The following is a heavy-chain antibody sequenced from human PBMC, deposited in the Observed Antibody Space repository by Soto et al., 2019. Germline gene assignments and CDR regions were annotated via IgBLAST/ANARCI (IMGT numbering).Heavy chain of an antibody. D-gene: IGHD2-15*01. J-gene: IGHJ6*02. CDR1: GYTFNGYY. CDR3: AKGSPYYEYYDGMDV. V-gene: IGHV1-2*02. Sequence: ASVKVSCKASGYTFNGYYMHWFRQAPGQGLEWMGWINPNSGGTNYGQKFQGRVTMTRDTSISTACMELSRLRSDDTAVYYRAKGSPYYEYYDGMDVSGQGTTVTVSS. CDR2: INPNSGGT.